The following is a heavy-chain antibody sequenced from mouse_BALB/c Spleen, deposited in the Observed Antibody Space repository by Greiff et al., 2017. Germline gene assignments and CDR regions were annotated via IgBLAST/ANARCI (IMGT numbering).Heavy chain of an antibody. J-gene: IGHJ2*01. CDR2: IYPGNGDT. CDR3: ARGDGYYRGDY. Sequence: LQQPGAELVKPGASVKMSCKASGYTFTSYNMHWVKQTPGQGLEWIGAIYPGNGDTSYNQKFKGKATLTADKSSSTAYMQLSSLTSEDSAVYYCARGDGYYRGDYWGQGTTLTVSS. V-gene: IGHV1-12*01. CDR1: GYTFTSYN. D-gene: IGHD2-3*01.